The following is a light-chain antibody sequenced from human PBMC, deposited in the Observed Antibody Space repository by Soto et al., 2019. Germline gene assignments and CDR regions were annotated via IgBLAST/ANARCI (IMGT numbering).Light chain of an antibody. CDR1: QTVRSSY. J-gene: IGKJ2*01. V-gene: IGKV3-20*01. CDR3: QHYDSPPPVYT. CDR2: GAA. Sequence: EIVLTQSPGTLSLSPGEGATLSCRASQTVRSSYLAWYQQKPGQAPRLLIYGAARRATGIPDRFSGSGSGTDFTLTISRLEPEDFVVYYCQHYDSPPPVYTFGQGTKLEIK.